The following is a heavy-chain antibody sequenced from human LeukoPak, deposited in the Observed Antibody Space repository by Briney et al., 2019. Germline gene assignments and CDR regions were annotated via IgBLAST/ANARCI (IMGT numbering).Heavy chain of an antibody. CDR2: IWYDGSNK. V-gene: IGHV3-33*01. D-gene: IGHD5-24*01. CDR3: ASGSRWLQLGPFDY. Sequence: GRSLRLSCAASGFTFSSYGMHWVRQAPGNGLEWVAVIWYDGSNKYYADSWKVRFAIPRNNSKNTLYRQMNSLRGEDSAVYYCASGSRWLQLGPFDYWGQGTLVRVFS. J-gene: IGHJ4*02. CDR1: GFTFSSYG.